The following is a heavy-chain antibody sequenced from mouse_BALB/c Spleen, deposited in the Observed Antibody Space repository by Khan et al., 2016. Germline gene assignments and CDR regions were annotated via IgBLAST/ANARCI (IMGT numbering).Heavy chain of an antibody. V-gene: IGHV1-9*01. CDR3: AGEITSATFDY. CDR2: ILPGRDDT. CDR1: GYTFSSYW. J-gene: IGHJ2*01. Sequence: QVQLKQSGAEVMKPGASVKISCKATGYTFSSYWIEWVKQRPGHGLEWIGEILPGRDDTNYNEKFKGKATFTADTSSKTAYMQLNSLTSEDSAVSYYAGEITSATFDYWGQGTTLTVSS. D-gene: IGHD1-2*01.